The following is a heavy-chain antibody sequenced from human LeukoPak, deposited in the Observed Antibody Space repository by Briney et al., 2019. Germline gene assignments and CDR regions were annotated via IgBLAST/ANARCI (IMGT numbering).Heavy chain of an antibody. CDR1: GGSFSGYY. CDR3: ARGPHADYYGSGSYFTPSFDY. V-gene: IGHV4-34*01. J-gene: IGHJ4*02. D-gene: IGHD3-10*01. CDR2: INHSGST. Sequence: SETLSLTCAVYGGSFSGYYWSWIRQPPGKGLEWIGEINHSGSTNYNPSLKSRVTISVDTSKNQFSLKLSSVTAADTAVYYCARGPHADYYGSGSYFTPSFDYWGQGTLVTVSS.